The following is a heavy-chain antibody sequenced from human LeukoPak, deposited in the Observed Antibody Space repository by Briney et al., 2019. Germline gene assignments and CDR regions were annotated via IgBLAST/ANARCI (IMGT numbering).Heavy chain of an antibody. Sequence: PSETLSLTCAVSGYSISSGYYWSWIRPPAGKGLEWIGRIYTSGSTNYNPSLKSRVTMSVDTSKNQFSLKLSSVTAADTAVYYCARDNGGRAFDIWGQGTMVTVSS. CDR2: IYTSGST. J-gene: IGHJ3*02. D-gene: IGHD2-8*01. CDR1: GYSISSGYY. V-gene: IGHV4-4*07. CDR3: ARDNGGRAFDI.